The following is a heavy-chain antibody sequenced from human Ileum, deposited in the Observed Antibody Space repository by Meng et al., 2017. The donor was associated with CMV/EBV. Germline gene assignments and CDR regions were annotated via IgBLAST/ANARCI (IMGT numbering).Heavy chain of an antibody. CDR1: GASISSGDYY. J-gene: IGHJ4*02. CDR3: ARAKQAAENFDS. D-gene: IGHD6-13*01. CDR2: IYYTGAT. Sequence: QGQLQESCPGLVKHSETLSLTCTVSGASISSGDYYWTWIRQPPGKGLEWIGYIYYTGATYYRPSLESRIVISSDTSKNHFSLTLTSVTAADTAVYFCARAKQAAENFDSWGQGTLVTVSS. V-gene: IGHV4-30-4*08.